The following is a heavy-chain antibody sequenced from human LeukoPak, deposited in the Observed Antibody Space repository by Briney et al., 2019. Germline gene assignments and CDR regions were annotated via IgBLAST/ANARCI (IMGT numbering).Heavy chain of an antibody. CDR2: INHSGST. V-gene: IGHV4-34*01. D-gene: IGHD6-19*01. CDR3: ARYRYSSGWYETIYYFDY. J-gene: IGHJ4*02. CDR1: GGSFSGYY. Sequence: PSETLSLTCAVYGGSFSGYYWSWIRQPPGKGLEWIGEINHSGSTNYNPSLKSRVTISVDTSKNQFSLKLSPVTAADTAVYYCARYRYSSGWYETIYYFDYWGQGTLVTVSS.